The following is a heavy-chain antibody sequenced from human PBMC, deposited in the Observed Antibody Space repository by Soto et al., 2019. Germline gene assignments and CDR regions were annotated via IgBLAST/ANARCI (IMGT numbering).Heavy chain of an antibody. D-gene: IGHD6-6*01. V-gene: IGHV4-59*01. CDR1: GGSISSYY. J-gene: IGHJ4*02. Sequence: QVQLQESGPGLVKPSETLSLTCTVSGGSISSYYWSWIRQPPGKGLEWIGYIYDSGSTNYNPSLNSRVTISVDTSKNQFSLKLTSVTAADTAVYSCAAPPRYWGQGTLVTVSS. CDR3: AAPPRY. CDR2: IYDSGST.